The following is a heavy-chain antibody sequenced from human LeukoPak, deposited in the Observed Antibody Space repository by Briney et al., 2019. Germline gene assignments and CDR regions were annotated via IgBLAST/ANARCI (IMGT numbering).Heavy chain of an antibody. CDR3: ARESAYAFWY. V-gene: IGHV3-48*02. CDR1: GFTFNTYP. CDR2: ISSTSSTM. D-gene: IGHD3-3*01. Sequence: GGSLRLSCAASGFTFNTYPMHWVRQAPGKGLEWVSYISSTSSTMYYADSVKGRFTISRDNAKNSLYLQMNSLRDEDTAVYYCARESAYAFWYWGQGTLVAVSS. J-gene: IGHJ4*02.